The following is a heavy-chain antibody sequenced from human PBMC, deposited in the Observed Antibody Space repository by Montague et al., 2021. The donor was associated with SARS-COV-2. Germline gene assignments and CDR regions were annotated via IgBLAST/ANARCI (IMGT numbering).Heavy chain of an antibody. D-gene: IGHD2-8*01. CDR3: ARDSRGGSLYPFFDS. J-gene: IGHJ4*02. CDR1: GGSISSTTNF. CDR2: IFFRGTT. Sequence: SETLSLTCAVSGGSISSTTNFWAWLRQPLGKEPEWIGSIFFRGTTYSNPSLKSRVTTSVDTSNNQFSLRLTSMTAADTAVYFCARDSRGGSLYPFFDSWSQGTLVTVSS. V-gene: IGHV4-39*07.